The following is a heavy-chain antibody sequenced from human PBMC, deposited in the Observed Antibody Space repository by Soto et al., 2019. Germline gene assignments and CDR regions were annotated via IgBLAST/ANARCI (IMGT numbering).Heavy chain of an antibody. CDR1: GFSLTTTRMG. CDR3: AHAGDFDLLSFDR. J-gene: IGHJ4*02. V-gene: IGHV2-5*02. D-gene: IGHD2-15*01. Sequence: QITLKESGPPLVRPAQTLTLTCAFSGFSLTTTRMGVAWIRQPPGKALEWLALIYWDDDKRYSPSLKNRLTLSKDTSTNRVVLKITIISPDDTGTYCCAHAGDFDLLSFDRWGPGTLVTVSS. CDR2: IYWDDDK.